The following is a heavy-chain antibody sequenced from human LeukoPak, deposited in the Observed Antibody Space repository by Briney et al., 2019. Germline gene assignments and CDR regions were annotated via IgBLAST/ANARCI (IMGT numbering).Heavy chain of an antibody. CDR2: ISSSSRYI. Sequence: PGGSLSLYGAASGFTFSSYSMNWVRQAPGKGLEWVSSISSSSRYIYHADAVKGRFTISRYNAKNSLYLQMNSLRAEDTAVYYCARGGYSYRGGFDPWGQGTLVTVSS. J-gene: IGHJ5*02. CDR3: ARGGYSYRGGFDP. CDR1: GFTFSSYS. D-gene: IGHD5-18*01. V-gene: IGHV3-21*01.